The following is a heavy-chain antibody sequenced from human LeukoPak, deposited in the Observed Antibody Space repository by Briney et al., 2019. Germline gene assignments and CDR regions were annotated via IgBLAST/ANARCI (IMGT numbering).Heavy chain of an antibody. CDR1: GYTFTSYG. D-gene: IGHD6-19*01. CDR3: ARSQIAVAAPLAPDY. CDR2: ISAYNGNT. V-gene: IGHV1-18*01. J-gene: IGHJ4*02. Sequence: GASVKVSCKASGYTFTSYGISWVRQAPGQGLEWMGWISAYNGNTNYAQKLQGRVTMTTDTSTSTAYMELRSLRSDDTAVYYCARSQIAVAAPLAPDYWGQGTLVTVSS.